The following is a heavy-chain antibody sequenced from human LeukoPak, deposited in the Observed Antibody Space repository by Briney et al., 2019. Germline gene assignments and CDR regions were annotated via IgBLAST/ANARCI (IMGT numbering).Heavy chain of an antibody. Sequence: PSETLSLTCTVSGYSISSGYYWGWIRQPPGMGLEWIGSIYHSGSTYYNPSLKSRVTISVDTSKKQFSLKLSSVTAADTAVYYCARVRSSGWGKGFDYWGQGTLVTVSS. CDR3: ARVRSSGWGKGFDY. V-gene: IGHV4-38-2*02. CDR1: GYSISSGYY. J-gene: IGHJ4*02. CDR2: IYHSGST. D-gene: IGHD6-19*01.